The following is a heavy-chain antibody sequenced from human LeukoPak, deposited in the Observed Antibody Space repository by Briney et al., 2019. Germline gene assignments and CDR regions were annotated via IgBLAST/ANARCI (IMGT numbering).Heavy chain of an antibody. CDR2: ISYDGSNK. Sequence: GGSLRLSCAASGFTFSSYAMHWVRQAPGKGLEWVAVISYDGSNKYYADSVKGRFTISRDNSKNTLYLQMNSLRAEDTAVYYCARDDTQPIVILAVAPDYWGQGTLVTVSS. CDR1: GFTFSSYA. CDR3: ARDDTQPIVILAVAPDY. J-gene: IGHJ4*02. V-gene: IGHV3-30-3*01. D-gene: IGHD6-19*01.